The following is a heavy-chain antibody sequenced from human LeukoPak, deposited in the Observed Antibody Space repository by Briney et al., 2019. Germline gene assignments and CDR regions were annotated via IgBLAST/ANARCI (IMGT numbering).Heavy chain of an antibody. J-gene: IGHJ4*02. CDR1: GFTFDDYA. CDR3: AKSHGSAIRYYFDY. CDR2: ISWNSGSI. V-gene: IGHV3-9*03. Sequence: GGSLRLSCAASGFTFDDYAMHWVRQAPGKGLEWVSGISWNSGSIGYADSVKGRFTISRDNAKNSLYLQMNSLRAEDMALYYCAKSHGSAIRYYFDYWGQGTLVTVSS.